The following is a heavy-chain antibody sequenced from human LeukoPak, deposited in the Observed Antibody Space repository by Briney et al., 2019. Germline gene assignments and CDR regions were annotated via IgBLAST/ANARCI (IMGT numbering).Heavy chain of an antibody. CDR3: AKGGSTLYYYMDV. V-gene: IGHV3-53*01. J-gene: IGHJ6*03. D-gene: IGHD2/OR15-2a*01. CDR2: IYSGGGT. CDR1: GFIVSTNY. Sequence: GGSLRLSCAASGFIVSTNYMIWVRQAPGKGLEWFSVIYSGGGTFYPDSVKGRFTISRDNSKNTVYLQMSSLRAEDTAVYYCAKGGSTLYYYMDVWGKGTTATVSS.